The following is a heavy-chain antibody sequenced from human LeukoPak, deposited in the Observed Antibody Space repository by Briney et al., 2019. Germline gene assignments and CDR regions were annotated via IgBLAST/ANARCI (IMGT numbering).Heavy chain of an antibody. CDR3: ARDTIQPGLIDD. V-gene: IGHV3-21*05. CDR2: INSGGDDI. CDR1: GFSFSLYA. J-gene: IGHJ4*02. D-gene: IGHD2-2*01. Sequence: PGGSLRLSCAASGFSFSLYAMNWVRQAPGKGLEWISYINSGGDDIHYAASVRGRFTISRDDAGNTLFLQLSSLRAEDTAVYYWARDTIQPGLIDDWGQGTPV.